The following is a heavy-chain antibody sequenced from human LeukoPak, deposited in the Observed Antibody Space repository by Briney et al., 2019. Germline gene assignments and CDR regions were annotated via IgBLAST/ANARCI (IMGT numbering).Heavy chain of an antibody. V-gene: IGHV3-7*03. CDR1: GFTFSSYW. CDR2: INHNGNVN. J-gene: IGHJ4*02. D-gene: IGHD2-2*02. CDR3: AKRAARGAAAITGKVDY. Sequence: SGGSLRLSCAASGFTFSSYWMNWARQAPGRGLEWVASINHNGNVNYYVDSVKGRFTISRDNAKNSLYLQMSNLRAEDTAVYYCAKRAARGAAAITGKVDYWGQGTLVTVSS.